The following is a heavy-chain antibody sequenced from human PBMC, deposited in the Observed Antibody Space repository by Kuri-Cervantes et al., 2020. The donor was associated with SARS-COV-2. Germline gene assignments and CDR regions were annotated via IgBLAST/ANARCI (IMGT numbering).Heavy chain of an antibody. CDR3: ARDSEYCGSTTCYIEQ. CDR2: VIPIFGTG. CDR1: GGAFNSHA. V-gene: IGHV1-69*06. D-gene: IGHD2-2*02. J-gene: IGHJ4*02. Sequence: SVKVSCKASGGAFNSHAISWVRQAPGQGLEWMGRVIPIFGTGDNAQKFQGRITITADTSTRTAYMELSSLTPEDTAVYYCARDSEYCGSTTCYIEQWGQGTLVTVSS.